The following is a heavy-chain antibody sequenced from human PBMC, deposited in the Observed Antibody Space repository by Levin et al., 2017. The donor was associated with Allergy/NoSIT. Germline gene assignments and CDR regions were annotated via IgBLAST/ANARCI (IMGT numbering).Heavy chain of an antibody. V-gene: IGHV1-46*01. CDR1: GYTFTSYY. D-gene: IGHD6-13*01. CDR3: ARDGRPGIAAADNWFDP. CDR2: INPSGGST. J-gene: IGHJ5*02. Sequence: GESLKISCKASGYTFTSYYMHWVRQAPGQGLEWMGIINPSGGSTSYAQKFQGRVTMTRDTSTSTVYMELSSLRSEDTAVYYCARDGRPGIAAADNWFDPWGQGTLVTVSS.